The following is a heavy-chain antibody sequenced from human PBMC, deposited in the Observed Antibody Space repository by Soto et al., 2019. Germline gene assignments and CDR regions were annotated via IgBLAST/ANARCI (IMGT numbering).Heavy chain of an antibody. CDR1: RFTFSSYG. J-gene: IGHJ6*02. CDR3: AGDAPPSYFYHGLDS. V-gene: IGHV3-30*03. CDR2: ISYDGSKT. Sequence: QIQLVESGGGVVQPGRSLRLSCAASRFTFSSYGMHWVRQAPGKGLEWVAVISYDGSKTYYADSVKGRSTISRDNSKSTLVLQMDSRRAEDTAVYYWAGDAPPSYFYHGLDSWGQGTTLTVSS.